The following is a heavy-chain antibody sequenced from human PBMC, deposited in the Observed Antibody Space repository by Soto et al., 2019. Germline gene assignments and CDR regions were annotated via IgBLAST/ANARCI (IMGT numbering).Heavy chain of an antibody. Sequence: MQLVESGGGLIEPGRSLRLSCAASGFTFDDYAIHWVRQAPGKGLEWVSGISWNSAAIDYAVSVKGRFTIDRDNAMNSLYLQMNHLRPEDTAFYYCAKDRGSSSWDPIFDFWGQGILVTVSS. CDR1: GFTFDDYA. D-gene: IGHD6-13*01. J-gene: IGHJ4*02. CDR3: AKDRGSSSWDPIFDF. V-gene: IGHV3-9*01. CDR2: ISWNSAAI.